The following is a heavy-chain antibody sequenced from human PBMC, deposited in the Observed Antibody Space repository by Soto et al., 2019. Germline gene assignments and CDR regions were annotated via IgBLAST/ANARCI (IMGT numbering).Heavy chain of an antibody. J-gene: IGHJ5*02. D-gene: IGHD2-2*01. CDR1: GGTFSTYP. CDR2: IIPIFGTA. CDR3: AISHLFATVVVSTAITSVWFDT. V-gene: IGHV1-69*01. Sequence: QVQLVQSGAEVNKPGSSVKVSCKASGGTFSTYPISWVRQSPGQGLEWMGGIIPIFGTANYAQKFPGRVTITADESTSTAYMGLSSLRSEDTAVYYCAISHLFATVVVSTAITSVWFDTWGQGTLVTGYS.